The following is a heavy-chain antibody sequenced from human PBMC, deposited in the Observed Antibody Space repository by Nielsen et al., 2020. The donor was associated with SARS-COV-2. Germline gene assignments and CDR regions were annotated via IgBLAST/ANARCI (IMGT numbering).Heavy chain of an antibody. CDR3: ARLFGEAYYYYGMDV. CDR2: IIPMLDKT. D-gene: IGHD3-10*01. J-gene: IGHJ6*02. Sequence: SVKVSCKASGGTFNRDAIIWVRQAPGQGLEWMGGIIPMLDKTNYAQKFQGRVTVSADKSTSTGYMELSSLRSEDTAIYYCARLFGEAYYYYGMDVWGQGTTVTVSS. CDR1: GGTFNRDA. V-gene: IGHV1-69*06.